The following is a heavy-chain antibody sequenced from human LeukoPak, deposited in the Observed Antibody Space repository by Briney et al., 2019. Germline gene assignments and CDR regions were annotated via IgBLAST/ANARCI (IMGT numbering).Heavy chain of an antibody. V-gene: IGHV3-74*01. Sequence: GGSLRLSCAASGFTFSSYWMHWVRQAPGKGLVCVSRITSVGSSTSYADSVRGRFTISRDNAKNTVYRQMNSLRAEDTAVYYCARDLTGAVFDFWGQGTLVTVSS. CDR2: ITSVGSST. CDR1: GFTFSSYW. CDR3: ARDLTGAVFDF. J-gene: IGHJ4*02. D-gene: IGHD7-27*01.